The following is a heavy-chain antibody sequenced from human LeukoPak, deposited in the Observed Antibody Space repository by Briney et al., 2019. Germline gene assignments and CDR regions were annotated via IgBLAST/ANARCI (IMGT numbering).Heavy chain of an antibody. CDR2: ISYDGSNK. Sequence: GGSLRLSCAASGFTFSSYGMHWVRQAPGKGLEWVAVISYDGSNKYYADSVKGRFTISRDNSKNTLYLQMNSLRAEDTAVYYCAKGKYYYYYYMDVWGKGTTVTISS. V-gene: IGHV3-30*18. CDR1: GFTFSSYG. J-gene: IGHJ6*03. CDR3: AKGKYYYYYYMDV.